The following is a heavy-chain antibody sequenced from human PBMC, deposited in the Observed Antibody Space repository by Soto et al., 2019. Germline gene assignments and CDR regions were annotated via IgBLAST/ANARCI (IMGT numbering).Heavy chain of an antibody. D-gene: IGHD3-22*01. CDR1: GGSVSSGSYY. Sequence: SETLSLTCTVSGGSVSSGSYYWSWIRQPPGKGLEWIGYIYYSGSTNYNPSLKSRVTISVDTSKNQFSLKLSSVTAADTAVYYCARARYYYDSSGYYPDYWGQGTLVTVSS. V-gene: IGHV4-61*01. CDR2: IYYSGST. CDR3: ARARYYYDSSGYYPDY. J-gene: IGHJ4*02.